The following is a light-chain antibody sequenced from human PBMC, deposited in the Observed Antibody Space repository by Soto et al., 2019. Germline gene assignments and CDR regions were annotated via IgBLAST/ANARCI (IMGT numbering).Light chain of an antibody. Sequence: EIVMTQSPATLSVSPGERATLSCRASQSVSSNLAWYQQKPGQAPRLLIYGASSRATGIPVRFSGSGSGTDFTLTISSLQPEDFATYYCQQANSFPTFGQGTKVDIK. CDR1: QSVSSN. V-gene: IGKV3-15*01. CDR3: QQANSFPT. CDR2: GAS. J-gene: IGKJ1*01.